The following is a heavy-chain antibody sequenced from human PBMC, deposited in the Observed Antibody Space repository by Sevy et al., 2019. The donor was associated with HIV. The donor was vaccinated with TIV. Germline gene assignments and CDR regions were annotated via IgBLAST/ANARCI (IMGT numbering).Heavy chain of an antibody. CDR2: INTDGSGK. V-gene: IGHV3-7*01. Sequence: GGSLRLSCVASGFTFNNYWMTWFRQAQGKGLEWVANINTDGSGKYYVDSVRGRFTISRDNAKNSLYLQMNSLRADDTAVYYCAKSVDAWGKGTTVTVSS. CDR3: AKSVDA. J-gene: IGHJ6*04. CDR1: GFTFNNYW.